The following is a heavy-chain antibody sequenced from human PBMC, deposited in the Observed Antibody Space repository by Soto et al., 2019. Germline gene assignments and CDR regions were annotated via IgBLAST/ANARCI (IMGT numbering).Heavy chain of an antibody. D-gene: IGHD6-13*01. Sequence: PGGSLRLSCAASGFTFSSYAMSWVRQAPGKGLEWVSAISGSGGSTYHADSVRGRFTISRDNSKNTLYLQMNSLRAEDTAVYYCAKYGSSSWFFDYWGQGTLVTVSS. CDR2: ISGSGGST. J-gene: IGHJ4*02. V-gene: IGHV3-23*01. CDR1: GFTFSSYA. CDR3: AKYGSSSWFFDY.